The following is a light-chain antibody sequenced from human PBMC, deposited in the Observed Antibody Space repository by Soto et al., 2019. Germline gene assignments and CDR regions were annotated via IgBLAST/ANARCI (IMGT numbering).Light chain of an antibody. CDR1: QGISNF. Sequence: DIQMTQSPSSLSASVGDTVTITCRASQGISNFLGWFQQKPGKAPKSLIYGASSLQSGVPSKFSGSGSDTDFTLTISSLQPEDSASYFCQQYHSYPVTFDGGTKVEIK. J-gene: IGKJ4*01. CDR3: QQYHSYPVT. CDR2: GAS. V-gene: IGKV1-16*02.